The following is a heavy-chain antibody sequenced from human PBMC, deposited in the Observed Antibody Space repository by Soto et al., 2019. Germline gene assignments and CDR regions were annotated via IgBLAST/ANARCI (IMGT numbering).Heavy chain of an antibody. Sequence: QVQVLQSGAEVKKPGASVKVSCKASEYTFTSYTMHWVRQAPGQRLEWMGWINGGNGNTKYSQKFQGRVTITRDTSASTAYMELSSLRSDATAVYYCARELQGLYYFDYWGQGTLVTVSS. D-gene: IGHD4-4*01. CDR3: ARELQGLYYFDY. V-gene: IGHV1-3*01. CDR2: INGGNGNT. J-gene: IGHJ4*02. CDR1: EYTFTSYT.